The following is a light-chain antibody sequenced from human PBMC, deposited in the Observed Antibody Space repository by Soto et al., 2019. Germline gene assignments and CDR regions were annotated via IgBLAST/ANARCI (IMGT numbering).Light chain of an antibody. CDR3: ASYTSHSTVI. Sequence: QSALTQPASVSGSPGQSITISCTGTSSDVGGYNHVSWYQKHPGEAPKLMIYEVNNRPSGVSNRFSGSKSGNTASLTISGLQAEDEADYYCASYTSHSTVIFGGGTKLTVL. CDR2: EVN. V-gene: IGLV2-14*01. CDR1: SSDVGGYNH. J-gene: IGLJ2*01.